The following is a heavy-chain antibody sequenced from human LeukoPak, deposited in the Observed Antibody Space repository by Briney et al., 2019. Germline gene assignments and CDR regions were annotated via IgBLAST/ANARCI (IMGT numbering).Heavy chain of an antibody. D-gene: IGHD5-18*01. V-gene: IGHV1-2*02. Sequence: GASVKVSCKASGYTFTGYYMHWVRQAPGQGLEWMGWINPNSGGTNYAQKFQGRVTMTRDTSISTAYMELSRLRSDDTAVYYCARGYSYEYYYYYYMDVWGKGTTVTISS. CDR2: INPNSGGT. J-gene: IGHJ6*03. CDR3: ARGYSYEYYYYYYMDV. CDR1: GYTFTGYY.